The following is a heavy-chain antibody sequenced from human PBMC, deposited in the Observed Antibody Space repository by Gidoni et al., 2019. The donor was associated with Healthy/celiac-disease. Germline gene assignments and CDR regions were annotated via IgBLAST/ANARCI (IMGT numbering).Heavy chain of an antibody. CDR3: AKDLGAGNGYSNAGFDY. D-gene: IGHD3-22*01. CDR1: GFIFSSYA. V-gene: IGHV3-23*01. J-gene: IGHJ4*02. Sequence: EVQLLESGGGLVQPGGSLRLSCAASGFIFSSYAMSWVRQAPGKGLGWVSAISGSGGSTYYADSVKGRFTISRDNSKNTLYLQMNSLRAEDTAVYYCAKDLGAGNGYSNAGFDYWGQGTLVTVSS. CDR2: ISGSGGST.